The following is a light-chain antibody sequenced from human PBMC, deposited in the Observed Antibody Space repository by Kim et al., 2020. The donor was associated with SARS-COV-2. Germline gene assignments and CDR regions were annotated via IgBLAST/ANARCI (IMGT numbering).Light chain of an antibody. CDR2: GAS. J-gene: IGKJ4*01. Sequence: EIVLTQSPGTLSLSPGERATLSCRASQTVSSNYLAWYQQKPGQAPRLLIYGASSRATGIPDRFSGSGSGTDFTLTISRLEPEDFAVYYCQQYGNSPVTFVGGTKLEI. V-gene: IGKV3-20*01. CDR3: QQYGNSPVT. CDR1: QTVSSNY.